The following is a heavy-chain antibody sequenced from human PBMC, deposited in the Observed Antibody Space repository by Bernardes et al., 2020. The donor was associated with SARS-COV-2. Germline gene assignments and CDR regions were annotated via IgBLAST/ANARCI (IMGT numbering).Heavy chain of an antibody. D-gene: IGHD6-6*01. Sequence: SETLSLTCTVSGGSINNYYWSWIRQPPGKGLEWIGYIYYNGNTDHNPSLKSRVTISVDTSKSQFSLKLTSVTAADTAVYYCARGSGYSSSSFDYWDQGTLVTVTS. CDR3: ARGSGYSSSSFDY. CDR1: GGSINNYY. CDR2: IYYNGNT. J-gene: IGHJ4*02. V-gene: IGHV4-59*01.